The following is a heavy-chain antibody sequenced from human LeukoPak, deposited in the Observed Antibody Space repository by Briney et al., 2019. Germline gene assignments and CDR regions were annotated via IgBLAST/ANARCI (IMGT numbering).Heavy chain of an antibody. CDR3: ARHEVGYYYYYMDV. CDR2: IFPGDSDT. Sequence: GESPKISCKASGYNFTNYWIGWVRQMPGKGLEWMGIIFPGDSDTTYSPSFEGQVTISADKSVSTAYLQWRSLKASDTAMYYCARHEVGYYYYYMDVWGKGTTVTVSS. J-gene: IGHJ6*03. V-gene: IGHV5-51*01. CDR1: GYNFTNYW.